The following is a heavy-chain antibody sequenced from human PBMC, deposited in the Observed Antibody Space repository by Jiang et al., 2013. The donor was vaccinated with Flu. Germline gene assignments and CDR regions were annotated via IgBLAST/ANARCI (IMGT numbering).Heavy chain of an antibody. CDR2: ISYGGST. D-gene: IGHD1-26*01. J-gene: IGHJ4*02. Sequence: LLKPSETPSLICTVSGGSISSTSYYWGWIRQPPGKGLEWIGSISYGGSTYYNPALKSRVALSVDTSKNLFSLKLRSVTATDSAVYYCARAHVDLGVGYFFDFWGQGSLVTVSS. CDR1: GGSISSTSYY. CDR3: ARAHVDLGVGYFFDF. V-gene: IGHV4-39*02.